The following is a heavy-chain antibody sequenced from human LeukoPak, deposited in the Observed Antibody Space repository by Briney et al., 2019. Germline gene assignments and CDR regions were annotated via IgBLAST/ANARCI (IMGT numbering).Heavy chain of an antibody. V-gene: IGHV3-7*01. CDR3: ARDRNDFWSGPDWFDP. CDR2: IKQDGSEK. Sequence: PGGSLRLSCAASGFTFSSYWMSWVRQAPGKGLEWVANIKQDGSEKYYVDSVKGRFTISRDNAKNSLYLQMNSLRAEDTAVYYCARDRNDFWSGPDWFDPWGQGTLVTVSP. CDR1: GFTFSSYW. J-gene: IGHJ5*02. D-gene: IGHD3-3*01.